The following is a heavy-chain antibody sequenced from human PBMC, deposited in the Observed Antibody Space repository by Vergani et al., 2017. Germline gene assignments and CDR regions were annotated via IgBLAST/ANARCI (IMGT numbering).Heavy chain of an antibody. V-gene: IGHV1-18*04. CDR3: ARDSYSSSSSYYYGMDV. J-gene: IGHJ6*02. Sequence: QVQLVQSGAEVKKPGASVKVSCKASGYTFTSYGISWVRQAPGQGLEWMGWISAYNGNTTYAQKLQGRVTMTTDTSTSTAYMELRSLISDDTAVYYCARDSYSSSSSYYYGMDVWGQGTTVTVSS. CDR1: GYTFTSYG. D-gene: IGHD6-6*01. CDR2: ISAYNGNT.